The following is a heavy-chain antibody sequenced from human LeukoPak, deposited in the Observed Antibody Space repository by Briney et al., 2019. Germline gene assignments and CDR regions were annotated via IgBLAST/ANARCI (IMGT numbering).Heavy chain of an antibody. Sequence: SVKVSCKASGGTFSSYAISWVRQAPGQGLEWMGRIIPILGIANYAQKFQGRVTITADKSTSTTYMELSSLRSEDTAVYYCARGCGGEPWECFDYWGQGTLVTVSS. J-gene: IGHJ4*02. CDR3: ARGCGGEPWECFDY. CDR1: GGTFSSYA. CDR2: IIPILGIA. D-gene: IGHD2-21*01. V-gene: IGHV1-69*04.